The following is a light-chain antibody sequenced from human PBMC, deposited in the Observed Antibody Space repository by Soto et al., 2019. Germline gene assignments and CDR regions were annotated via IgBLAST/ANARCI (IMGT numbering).Light chain of an antibody. CDR2: GNT. Sequence: QSVLTQPPSVSGAPGQRVTISCTGSSSNIGAGYDVHWYQQLPGTAPKLLIYGNTNRPSGVPDRFSGSRSGTSASLAITGLQAEDDGDYYCSLYTSENAYVFGTGTKLTVL. CDR3: SLYTSENAYV. V-gene: IGLV1-40*01. J-gene: IGLJ1*01. CDR1: SSNIGAGYD.